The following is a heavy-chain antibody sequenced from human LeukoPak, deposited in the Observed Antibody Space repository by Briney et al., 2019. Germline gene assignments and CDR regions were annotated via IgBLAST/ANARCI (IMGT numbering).Heavy chain of an antibody. D-gene: IGHD3-22*01. V-gene: IGHV4-34*01. CDR1: GGSFSGYS. CDR2: INHSGNT. CDR3: AKDRKAYYDSSGYYYPDY. J-gene: IGHJ4*02. Sequence: PSETLSLTCAVYGGSFSGYSWSWIHQPPGKGLEWIGEINHSGNTNYNSSLKSRVTISVDTSRNQFSLKLSSVTAADTAVYYCAKDRKAYYDSSGYYYPDYWGQGTLVTVSS.